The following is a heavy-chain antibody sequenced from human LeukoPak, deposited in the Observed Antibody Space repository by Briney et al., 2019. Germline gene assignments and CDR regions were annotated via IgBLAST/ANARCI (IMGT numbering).Heavy chain of an antibody. Sequence: PSETLSLTCTVSGGSITSYYWSWIRQSPGKGLEWIGYVYYSGSTNYNPSLNSRVIISVDTSKNQFSLKLSPVTAADTAVYSCARSKRGYSYGPLDYWGQGALVTVSS. V-gene: IGHV4-59*01. CDR1: GGSITSYY. J-gene: IGHJ4*02. D-gene: IGHD5-18*01. CDR2: VYYSGST. CDR3: ARSKRGYSYGPLDY.